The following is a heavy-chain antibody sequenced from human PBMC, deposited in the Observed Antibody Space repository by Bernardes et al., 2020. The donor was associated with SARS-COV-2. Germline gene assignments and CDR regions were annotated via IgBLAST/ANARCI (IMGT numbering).Heavy chain of an antibody. CDR2: IYTSGST. D-gene: IGHD3-22*01. CDR3: ARIKVYYDSNGQPAYYFDY. Sequence: SETLPLTCTVSGGSVSIGSDYWNWVRQPAGKGLEWIGRIYTSGSTKYNPSLNSRVTISIDTSMNQFSLKLSSVTAADTAVYYCARIKVYYDSNGQPAYYFDYWGQGTLVTVSS. V-gene: IGHV4-61*02. CDR1: GGSVSIGSDY. J-gene: IGHJ4*02.